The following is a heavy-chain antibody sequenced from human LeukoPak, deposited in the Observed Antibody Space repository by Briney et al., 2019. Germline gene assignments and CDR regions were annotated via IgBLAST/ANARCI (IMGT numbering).Heavy chain of an antibody. D-gene: IGHD3-3*01. CDR2: SSDSSGRT. CDR3: AKGPKGTTFAEVISRDYYYMDV. V-gene: IGHV3-23*01. J-gene: IGHJ6*03. CDR1: GFTFRRYP. Sequence: GVSLTLSCAASGFTFRRYPMIGLRRAPGGGLEWVLSSSDSSGRTYYADSEKGRFTISRDKSKNTLYVQIQSVRAEDTAVYYCAKGPKGTTFAEVISRDYYYMDVWGKGTTVTVSS.